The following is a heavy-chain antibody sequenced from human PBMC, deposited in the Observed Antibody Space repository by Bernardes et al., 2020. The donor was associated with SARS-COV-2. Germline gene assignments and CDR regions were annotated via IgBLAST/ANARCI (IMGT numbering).Heavy chain of an antibody. J-gene: IGHJ4*02. CDR1: RFTFSSYA. Sequence: GGSLRLSCAASRFTFSSYAMSWVRKAPGKGLEWVSTISGGGGTTYYANSVKGRFTISRDNSKNTLYLQMDSLRAEDTAVYFCAKPSAISVIAAAVGYWGQGTLVTVSS. V-gene: IGHV3-23*01. D-gene: IGHD6-13*01. CDR3: AKPSAISVIAAAVGY. CDR2: ISGGGGTT.